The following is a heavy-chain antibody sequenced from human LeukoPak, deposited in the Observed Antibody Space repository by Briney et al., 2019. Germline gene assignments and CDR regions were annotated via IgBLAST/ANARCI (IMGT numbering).Heavy chain of an antibody. CDR3: ARGTSGDYVFDY. V-gene: IGHV4-34*01. CDR2: INHSGST. Sequence: PSETLSLTCAVYGGSFSGYYWSWIRQPPVKGLEWIGEINHSGSTNYNPSLKSRVTISVDTSKNQFSLKLSSVTAADTAVYYCARGTSGDYVFDYWGQGTLVTVSS. J-gene: IGHJ4*02. CDR1: GGSFSGYY. D-gene: IGHD4-17*01.